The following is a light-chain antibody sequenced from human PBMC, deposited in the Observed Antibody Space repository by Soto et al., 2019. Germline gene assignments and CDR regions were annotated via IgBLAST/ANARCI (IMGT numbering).Light chain of an antibody. V-gene: IGKV3-20*01. J-gene: IGKJ1*01. CDR3: QQYGSSLWT. CDR1: ESVIKY. Sequence: EIVLTQSPGTLSLSPGERATISCRASESVIKYLAWYQQKPGQAPRLLIHGASSRATGIPDRFSGSGSGTDFTLTINRLEPEDFAVYYCQQYGSSLWTFGQGTKVEIK. CDR2: GAS.